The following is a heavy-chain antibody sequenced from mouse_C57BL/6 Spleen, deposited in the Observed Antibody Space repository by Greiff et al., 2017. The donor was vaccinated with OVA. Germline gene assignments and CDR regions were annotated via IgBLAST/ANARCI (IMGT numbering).Heavy chain of an antibody. V-gene: IGHV3-6*01. CDR2: ISYDGSN. Sequence: EVKLQESGPGLVKPSQSLSLTCSVTGYSITSGYYWNWIRQFPENKLEWMGYISYDGSNNYNPSLKNRISITRDTSKNQFFLKLNSVTTEDTATYYCARSYGSSPAWFAYWGQGTLVTVSA. CDR3: ARSYGSSPAWFAY. D-gene: IGHD1-1*01. CDR1: GYSITSGYY. J-gene: IGHJ3*01.